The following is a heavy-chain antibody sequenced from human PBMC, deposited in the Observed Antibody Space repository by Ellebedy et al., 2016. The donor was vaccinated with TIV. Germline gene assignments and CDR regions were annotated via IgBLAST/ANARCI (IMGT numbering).Heavy chain of an antibody. J-gene: IGHJ6*02. D-gene: IGHD6-13*01. Sequence: GGSLRLSXAASGFTFSSYSMNWVRQAPGKGLEWVSSISSSSSYIYYADSVKGRFTISRDNAKNSLYLQMNSLRAEDTAVYYCARAPGIAAAGTSRSPYYYYGMDVWGQGTTVTVSS. CDR1: GFTFSSYS. CDR2: ISSSSSYI. V-gene: IGHV3-21*01. CDR3: ARAPGIAAAGTSRSPYYYYGMDV.